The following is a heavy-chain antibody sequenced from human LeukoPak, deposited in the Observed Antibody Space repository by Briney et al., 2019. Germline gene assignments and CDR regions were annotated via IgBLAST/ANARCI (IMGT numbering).Heavy chain of an antibody. J-gene: IGHJ4*02. V-gene: IGHV3-23*01. CDR1: RFTFSSYA. CDR2: ISDSGATT. CDR3: AKLIYSNGYLDY. D-gene: IGHD3-22*01. Sequence: GGSLRLSCAASRFTFSSYAMSWVRHAPGKGLEWVSAISDSGATTDFADAVKGRFTVSRDNSKNTLYLQMNSLRAEDTAVYYCAKLIYSNGYLDYWGQGTLVTVSS.